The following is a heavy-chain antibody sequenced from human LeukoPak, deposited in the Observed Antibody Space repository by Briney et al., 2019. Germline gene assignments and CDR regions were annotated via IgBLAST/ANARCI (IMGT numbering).Heavy chain of an antibody. CDR2: ISGYNGYT. V-gene: IGHV1-18*01. J-gene: IGHJ1*01. CDR1: GYTFTNYG. CDR3: ARDKAVTTELTQYFHH. Sequence: ASVKVSCKASGYTFTNYGVSWVRQAPGQGLEWMGWISGYNGYTNYAQKFQFRVTMTTDTSTSTAYMELRSLTSDDTAVFYCARDKAVTTELTQYFHHWGQGTLVTVSS. D-gene: IGHD4-11*01.